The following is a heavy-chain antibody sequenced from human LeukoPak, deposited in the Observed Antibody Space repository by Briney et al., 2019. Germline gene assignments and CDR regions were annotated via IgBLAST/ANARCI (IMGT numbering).Heavy chain of an antibody. D-gene: IGHD3-10*01. V-gene: IGHV3-30*02. Sequence: PGGSLRLSCAASGFTFSSYGMHWVRQAPGKGLEWVAFIRYDGSNKYYADSVKGRFTISRDNSKYTLYLQMNSLRAEDTTVYYCAKDAVESGSPYFYDYYYMDVWGKGTTVTVSS. J-gene: IGHJ6*03. CDR2: IRYDGSNK. CDR1: GFTFSSYG. CDR3: AKDAVESGSPYFYDYYYMDV.